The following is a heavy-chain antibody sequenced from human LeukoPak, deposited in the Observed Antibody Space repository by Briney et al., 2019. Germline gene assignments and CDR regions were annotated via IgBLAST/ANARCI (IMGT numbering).Heavy chain of an antibody. V-gene: IGHV3-30*01. J-gene: IGHJ4*02. CDR1: GFTFSSYP. CDR3: ARAPRDYGILTGYYLSLYFDY. Sequence: GGSQRLSCAASGFTFSSYPMHWVRQASGKGLEWVAVISYDATDKNYADSVKGRFTISRDNSKNTLYLQMNSLRAEDTTVYYCARAPRDYGILTGYYLSLYFDYWGQGTLVTVSS. D-gene: IGHD3-9*01. CDR2: ISYDATDK.